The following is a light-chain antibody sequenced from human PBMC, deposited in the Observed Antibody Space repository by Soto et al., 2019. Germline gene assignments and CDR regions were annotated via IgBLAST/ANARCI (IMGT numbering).Light chain of an antibody. V-gene: IGKV3-15*01. J-gene: IGKJ4*01. Sequence: IVMTQSPATLSVSPGERATLSCRATQSISSNLAWYQQRPGQAPRLLIYGASTRATGIPARFSGSGSGTEFTLTISSLQSEDFAVYYCQQYNNWPPLNFGGGTKVE. CDR1: QSISSN. CDR2: GAS. CDR3: QQYNNWPPLN.